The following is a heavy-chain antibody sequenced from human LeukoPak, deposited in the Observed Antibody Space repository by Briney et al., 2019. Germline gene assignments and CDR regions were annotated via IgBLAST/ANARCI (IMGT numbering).Heavy chain of an antibody. D-gene: IGHD3-22*01. CDR1: GGSISSGGYS. V-gene: IGHV4-30-2*01. CDR3: ASVYDSSGPLIDY. CDR2: IYHSGST. J-gene: IGHJ4*02. Sequence: PSDTLSLTCAVSGGSISSGGYSWSWIRQPPGKGLEWIGYIYHSGSTYYNPSLKSRVTISVDRSKNQFSLKLSSVTAADTAVYYCASVYDSSGPLIDYWGQGTLVTVSS.